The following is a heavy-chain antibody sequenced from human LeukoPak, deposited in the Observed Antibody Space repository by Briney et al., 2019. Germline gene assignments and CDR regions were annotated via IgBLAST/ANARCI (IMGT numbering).Heavy chain of an antibody. J-gene: IGHJ3*02. V-gene: IGHV3-23*01. D-gene: IGHD1-26*01. CDR2: ISGSGGTT. CDR3: AKDQWVRGADDAFDI. CDR1: GFTFRSYA. Sequence: GGSLRLSCAGSGFTFRSYAMSWVRQAPGKGLQWVSAISGSGGTTYYADSVKGRFTISRDNSKNTLYLQMNSLRAEDTALYYCAKDQWVRGADDAFDIWGQGTMVTVSS.